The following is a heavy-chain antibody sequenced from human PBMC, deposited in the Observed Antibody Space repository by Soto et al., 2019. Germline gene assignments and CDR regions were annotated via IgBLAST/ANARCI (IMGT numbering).Heavy chain of an antibody. D-gene: IGHD3-22*01. CDR2: IYYSGST. J-gene: IGHJ4*02. Sequence: SETLSLTCTVSGSSISSGGYYWSWIRQHPGKGLEWIGYIYYSGSTYYNPSLKSRVTISVDTSKNQFSLKLSSVTAADTAVYYCATSYYYDSSGYLDYWGQGTLVTVSS. V-gene: IGHV4-31*03. CDR3: ATSYYYDSSGYLDY. CDR1: GSSISSGGYY.